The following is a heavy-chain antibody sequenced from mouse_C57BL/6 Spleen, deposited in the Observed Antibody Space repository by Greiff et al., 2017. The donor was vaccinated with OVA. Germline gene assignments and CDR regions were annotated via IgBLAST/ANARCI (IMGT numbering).Heavy chain of an antibody. V-gene: IGHV7-3*01. J-gene: IGHJ2*01. Sequence: EVKLMESGGGLVQPGGSLSLSCAASGFTFTDYYMSWVRQPPGKALEWLGFIRNKANGYTTEYSASVKGRVTISRDNSQSILYLQMNALRAEDSATYYCARYIVPVFDCWGQGTTLTVSS. CDR2: IRNKANGYTT. CDR3: ARYIVPVFDC. CDR1: GFTFTDYY.